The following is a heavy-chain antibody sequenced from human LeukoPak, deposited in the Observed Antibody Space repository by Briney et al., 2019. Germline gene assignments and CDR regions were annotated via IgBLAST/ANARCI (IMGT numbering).Heavy chain of an antibody. D-gene: IGHD2-21*02. J-gene: IGHJ4*02. V-gene: IGHV4-34*01. CDR1: GGSFSGYY. Sequence: SETLSLTCAVYGGSFSGYYWSWIRQPPGKGLEWIGEINHSGSTNYNPPLKSRVTISVDTSKNQFSLKLSSVTAADTAVYYCARGLRQSHIVVVTAILPYFDYWGQGTLVTVSS. CDR2: INHSGST. CDR3: ARGLRQSHIVVVTAILPYFDY.